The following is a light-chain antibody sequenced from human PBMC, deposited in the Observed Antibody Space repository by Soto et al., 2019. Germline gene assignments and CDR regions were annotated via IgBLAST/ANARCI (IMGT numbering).Light chain of an antibody. CDR1: QSISSW. J-gene: IGKJ1*01. Sequence: DIQMTQSPSTLSASVGDRVTITFRASQSISSWLAWYQQEPGKAPKLLIYKASSLQSGVPSRFSGSGSGTEFTLTISSLQPDDFATYYCQHYNSYPPWTFGQGTKVEIK. CDR2: KAS. V-gene: IGKV1-5*03. CDR3: QHYNSYPPWT.